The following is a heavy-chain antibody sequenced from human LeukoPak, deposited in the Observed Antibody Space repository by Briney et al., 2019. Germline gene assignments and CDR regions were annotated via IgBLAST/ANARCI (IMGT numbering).Heavy chain of an antibody. CDR1: GFTFSSYE. D-gene: IGHD3-9*01. Sequence: GGSLRLSCAASGFTFSSYEMNWVRQAPGKGLEWVSYISSSGSTIYYADSVKGRFTISRDNAKNSLYLQMNSLRAEDTAVYYCARDILTGYYKPWYFDLWGRGTLVTVSS. CDR3: ARDILTGYYKPWYFDL. J-gene: IGHJ2*01. CDR2: ISSSGSTI. V-gene: IGHV3-48*03.